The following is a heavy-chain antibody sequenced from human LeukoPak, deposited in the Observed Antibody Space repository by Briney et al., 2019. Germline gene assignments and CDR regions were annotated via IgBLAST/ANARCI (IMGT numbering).Heavy chain of an antibody. CDR3: AKDGSGSYYEFDY. Sequence: GGSLRLSCVASGFTFSSYAMSWVRQTPGKGLEWVSAISGSGGSTYYADSVKGRFTISRDNSKNTLYLQMNSLRAEDTAVYYCAKDGSGSYYEFDYWGQGTLVTVSS. D-gene: IGHD1-26*01. CDR1: GFTFSSYA. CDR2: ISGSGGST. J-gene: IGHJ4*02. V-gene: IGHV3-23*01.